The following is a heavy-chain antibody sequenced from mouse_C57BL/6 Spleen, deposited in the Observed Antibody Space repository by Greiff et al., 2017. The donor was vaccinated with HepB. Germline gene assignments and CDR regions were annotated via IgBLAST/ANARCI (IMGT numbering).Heavy chain of an antibody. D-gene: IGHD4-1*01. CDR1: GYTFTSYW. CDR2: IYPSDSET. Sequence: QVQLQQPGAELVRPGSSVKLSCKASGYTFTSYWMDWVKQRPGQGLEWIGNIYPSDSETHYNQKFKDKATLTVDKSSSTAYMQLSSLTSEDSAVYYCAKANWDVRAFDYGGQGTTLTVSS. V-gene: IGHV1-61*01. J-gene: IGHJ2*01. CDR3: AKANWDVRAFDY.